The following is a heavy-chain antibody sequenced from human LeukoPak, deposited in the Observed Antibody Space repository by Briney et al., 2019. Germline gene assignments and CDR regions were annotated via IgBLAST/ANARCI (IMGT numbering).Heavy chain of an antibody. J-gene: IGHJ4*02. CDR2: IEKNGGEA. CDR3: AIRVGASWDLWPYYFDY. V-gene: IGHV3-7*03. Sequence: GGSLRLSCVASRFTFSNYWMTWVRQAPGKGLERVANIEKNGGEAYYMESVKGRFTISRDNAKNSLYLQMNSLRAEDTAVYYCAIRVGASWDLWPYYFDYWGQGTLVTVSS. CDR1: RFTFSNYW. D-gene: IGHD1-26*01.